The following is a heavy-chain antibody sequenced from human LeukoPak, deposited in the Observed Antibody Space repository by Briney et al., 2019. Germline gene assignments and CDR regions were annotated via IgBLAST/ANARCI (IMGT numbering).Heavy chain of an antibody. Sequence: SETLSLTCTVSGGSIFSGDYYWSWIRQPPGKGLEWIGYIYYNGITYFNPSLESRVSMSVDTSKNQFSLNLSSVTAADTAVYYCARGDYDDGGGYLDHWGQGALVTVSS. D-gene: IGHD3-22*01. CDR3: ARGDYDDGGGYLDH. J-gene: IGHJ5*02. CDR1: GGSIFSGDYY. CDR2: IYYNGIT. V-gene: IGHV4-30-4*01.